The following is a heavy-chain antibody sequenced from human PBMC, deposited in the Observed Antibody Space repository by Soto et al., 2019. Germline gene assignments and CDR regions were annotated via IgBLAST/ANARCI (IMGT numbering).Heavy chain of an antibody. D-gene: IGHD3-22*01. J-gene: IGHJ4*02. CDR1: GGSISRSY. CDR3: AREVRWLSQYYFDY. Sequence: PSETLSLTCTVSGGSISRSYWSWIRQPPGKGLEWIGYIYYSGSTNYNPSLKSRVTISVDTSKNQFSLKLSSVTAADTAVYYCAREVRWLSQYYFDYWGQGTLVTVSS. V-gene: IGHV4-59*01. CDR2: IYYSGST.